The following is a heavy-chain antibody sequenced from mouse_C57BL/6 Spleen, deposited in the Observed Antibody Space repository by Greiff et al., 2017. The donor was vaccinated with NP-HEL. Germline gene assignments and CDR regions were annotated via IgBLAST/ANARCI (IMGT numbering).Heavy chain of an antibody. V-gene: IGHV5-9*01. J-gene: IGHJ3*01. CDR1: GFTFSSYT. CDR2: ISGGGNT. D-gene: IGHD2-4*01. CDR3: ARPYDYDSRAFAY. Sequence: EVKLVESGGGLVKPGGSLKLSCAASGFTFSSYTMSWVRQTPEKRLEWVATISGGGNTYYPDSVKGRFTISRDNAKNTLYLQMSSLRSEDTALYYCARPYDYDSRAFAYWGQGTLVTVSA.